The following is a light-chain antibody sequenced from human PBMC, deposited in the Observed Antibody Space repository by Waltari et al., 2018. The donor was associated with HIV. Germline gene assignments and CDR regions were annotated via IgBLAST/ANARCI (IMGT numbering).Light chain of an antibody. CDR3: LQNYNYPWT. CDR1: QGIRND. Sequence: AIQMTQSPSSLSASVGDRVTIPCRASQGIRNDLGWYQQRPGKAPKVLIYEASNLQSGVPSRFSGSGSGTDFTLTISSLQPEDFATYYCLQNYNYPWTFGQGTKVEIK. V-gene: IGKV1-6*01. J-gene: IGKJ1*01. CDR2: EAS.